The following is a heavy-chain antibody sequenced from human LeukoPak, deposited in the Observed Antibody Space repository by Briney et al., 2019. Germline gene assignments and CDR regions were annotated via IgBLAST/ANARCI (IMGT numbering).Heavy chain of an antibody. Sequence: SETLSLTCTVSGASFNSDDQYWNWIRQSPGKGLEWIGSIHPSGMLYNNPSLESRATMSRDTSKNQFSLNLDSVTAGDTAVYFCSRGLDSRKLGYWGQGILVTVCS. D-gene: IGHD3-22*01. V-gene: IGHV4-31*03. CDR3: SRGLDSRKLGY. CDR1: GASFNSDDQY. J-gene: IGHJ4*02. CDR2: IHPSGML.